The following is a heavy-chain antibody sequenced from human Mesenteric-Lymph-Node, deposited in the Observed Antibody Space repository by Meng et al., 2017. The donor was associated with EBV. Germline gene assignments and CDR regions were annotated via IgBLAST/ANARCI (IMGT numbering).Heavy chain of an antibody. D-gene: IGHD2-15*01. Sequence: VGLQQWWERVLKPAGSLSPVCSLDGASSSGYYWRWICQPPGERLEWIGGINHSGSKNSNASIKSRVSVSVDTSKTQISLKMSSVTAEDKAVFYCERGRGSRLLFYSSFDYWGQGTLVTVSS. CDR3: ERGRGSRLLFYSSFDY. J-gene: IGHJ4*02. CDR1: GASSSGYY. CDR2: INHSGSK. V-gene: IGHV4-34*01.